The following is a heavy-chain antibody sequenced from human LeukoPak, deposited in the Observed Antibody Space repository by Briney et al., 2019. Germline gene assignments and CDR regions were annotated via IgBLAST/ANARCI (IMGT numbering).Heavy chain of an antibody. CDR1: GGTFSSYA. J-gene: IGHJ4*02. V-gene: IGHV1-69*13. CDR2: IIPIFGTA. CDR3: ASAVEMATTADY. Sequence: SVKVSCKASGGTFSSYAISWVRQAPGQGLEWMGGIIPIFGTANNAQKFQGRVTVTADESTSTAYMELSSLRSEDTAVYYCASAVEMATTADYWGQGTLVTVSS. D-gene: IGHD5-24*01.